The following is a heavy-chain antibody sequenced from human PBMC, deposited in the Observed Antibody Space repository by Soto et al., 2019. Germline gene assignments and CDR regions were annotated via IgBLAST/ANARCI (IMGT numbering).Heavy chain of an antibody. CDR3: ANFITATGTAY. CDR2: ISSSGGNT. J-gene: IGHJ4*02. D-gene: IGHD6-13*01. CDR1: GLTFSSHG. V-gene: IGHV3-23*01. Sequence: GGSLRLSCAASGLTFSSHGMGWVRQAPGKGLEWVSSISSSGGNTYYADSVKGRFTVSRDNSKNTLYLHMNSLRAEDTAVYYCANFITATGTAYWGQGTLVTVSS.